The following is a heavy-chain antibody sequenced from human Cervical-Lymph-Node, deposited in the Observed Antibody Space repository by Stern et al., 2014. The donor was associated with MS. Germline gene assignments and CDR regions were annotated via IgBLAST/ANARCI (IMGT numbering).Heavy chain of an antibody. J-gene: IGHJ5*02. CDR3: ARATDL. CDR1: GASITSYY. Sequence: QVQLQEAGPGLLRPSETLSLTCTVAGASITSYYWSWIRQPPGKGLEWIGYTYYSGTTNYNASLKGRVAISIDTSKTQFSLRLSSVTAADTAVYYCARATDLWGQGTLVTVSS. CDR2: TYYSGTT. V-gene: IGHV4-59*01.